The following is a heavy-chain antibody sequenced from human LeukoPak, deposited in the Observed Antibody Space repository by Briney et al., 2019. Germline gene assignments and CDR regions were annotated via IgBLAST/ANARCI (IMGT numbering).Heavy chain of an antibody. D-gene: IGHD3-10*01. CDR2: ISYDGSNK. CDR1: GFTFSSYG. J-gene: IGHJ6*02. V-gene: IGHV3-30*18. Sequence: GGSLRLSCAASGFTFSSYGMHWVRQAPGKGLEWVAVISYDGSNKYYADSVKGRFTISRDNSKNTLYLQMNSLRAEDTAVYYCGKKQYYYCSGRGYYYRMDVWGQGTTVNVPS. CDR3: GKKQYYYCSGRGYYYRMDV.